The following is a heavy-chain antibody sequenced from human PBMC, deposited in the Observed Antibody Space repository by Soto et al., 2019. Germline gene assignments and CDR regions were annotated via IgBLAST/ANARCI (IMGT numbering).Heavy chain of an antibody. J-gene: IGHJ1*01. Sequence: QVQLVESGGGVVQPGRSLGLSCAASGFTFSSYAMHWVRQAPGKGLEWVAVISYDGSNKYYADSVKGRFTISRDNSKNTLYLQMNSLRAEDTAVYYCARDISRVRNYGPGGHWGQGTLVTVSS. D-gene: IGHD1-7*01. CDR2: ISYDGSNK. CDR1: GFTFSSYA. CDR3: ARDISRVRNYGPGGH. V-gene: IGHV3-30-3*01.